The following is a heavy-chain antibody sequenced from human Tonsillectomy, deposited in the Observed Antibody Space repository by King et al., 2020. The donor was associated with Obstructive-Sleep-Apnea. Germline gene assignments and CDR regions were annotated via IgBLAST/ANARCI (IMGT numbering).Heavy chain of an antibody. CDR1: GFTFSSYA. CDR3: AKGGSMVRVVIRDFDY. Sequence: VQLVESGGGLVQPGGSLRLSCAASGFTFSSYAMSWVRQAPGKGLEWCSALSVSGGSTYYADSVKGRFTISRDNSKNTLYLQMNSLRAEDTAVYYCAKGGSMVRVVIRDFDYWGQGTLVTVSS. D-gene: IGHD3-10*01. V-gene: IGHV3-23*04. CDR2: LSVSGGST. J-gene: IGHJ4*02.